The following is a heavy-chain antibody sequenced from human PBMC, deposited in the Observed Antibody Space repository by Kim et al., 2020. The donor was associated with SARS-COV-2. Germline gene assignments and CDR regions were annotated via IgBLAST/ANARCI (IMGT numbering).Heavy chain of an antibody. V-gene: IGHV4-59*08. CDR3: VRLRGPAGGAHLDY. Sequence: SETLSLTCTVSGGSTSSFYWSWIRQPPGKGLEWIGCIFHTGITNYSPSLKSRITLSVDTSKNQFSLKLKSVTAADTAVYYCVRLRGPAGGAHLDYWGQGTLVTVSS. J-gene: IGHJ4*02. D-gene: IGHD3-16*01. CDR2: IFHTGIT. CDR1: GGSTSSFY.